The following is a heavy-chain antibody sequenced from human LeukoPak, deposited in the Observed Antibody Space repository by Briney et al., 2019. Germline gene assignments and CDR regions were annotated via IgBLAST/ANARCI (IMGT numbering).Heavy chain of an antibody. CDR1: GFTFSDYY. Sequence: PGGSLRLSCAASGFTFSDYYMTWLRQAPGKGLEGVSYISSSSSYTNYAASVRGRFTVSRDNAKNSLYLQMNSLRAEDTAVYYCARDRGYCSGGTCRIHYFDYWGQGTLVTVSS. V-gene: IGHV3-11*06. D-gene: IGHD2-15*01. J-gene: IGHJ4*02. CDR3: ARDRGYCSGGTCRIHYFDY. CDR2: ISSSSSYT.